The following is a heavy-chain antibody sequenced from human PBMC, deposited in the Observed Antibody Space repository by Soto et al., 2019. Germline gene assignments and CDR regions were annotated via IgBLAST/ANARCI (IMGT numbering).Heavy chain of an antibody. V-gene: IGHV4-31*02. CDR1: YGSISSGAYY. CDR3: ARVTTIVVVPDAFDI. Sequence: QVQLQESGPGLVKPSQTLSLICTVSYGSISSGAYYWSWIRQHPGKGLEWIGYIYYSGSTYYNPSLRSRLTISVDSSKIQFSLKLSSVTAADTAVYYCARVTTIVVVPDAFDIWGQGTMVTVSS. J-gene: IGHJ3*02. D-gene: IGHD3-22*01. CDR2: IYYSGST.